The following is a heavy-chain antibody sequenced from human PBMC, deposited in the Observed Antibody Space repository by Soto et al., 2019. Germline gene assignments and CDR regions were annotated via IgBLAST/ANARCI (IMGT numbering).Heavy chain of an antibody. D-gene: IGHD2-2*02. CDR3: ARDQCSSTSCYTKGYDFWSGDYYYYGMDV. Sequence: GWSLRLSCAASVFTFSSYSMNWCRQAPGKGLEWVSSISSSSSYIYYADSVKGRFTISRDNAKNSLYLQMNSLRAEDTAVYYCARDQCSSTSCYTKGYDFWSGDYYYYGMDVWGQGTTVTVSS. J-gene: IGHJ6*02. V-gene: IGHV3-21*01. CDR2: ISSSSSYI. CDR1: VFTFSSYS.